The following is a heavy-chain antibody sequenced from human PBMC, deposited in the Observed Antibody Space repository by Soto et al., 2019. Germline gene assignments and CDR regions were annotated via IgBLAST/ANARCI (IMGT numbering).Heavy chain of an antibody. CDR2: IIPLFGTA. Sequence: SVKVSCKASGGTFSNYAISCVLQSPGQGLEWMGGIIPLFGTANYAQKFQGRVTITADEPTSTAYMALNSLRSEDTAVYYCATDRVYRRGWTDKYYYYAMDVWGQGTTVTV. V-gene: IGHV1-69*13. CDR1: GGTFSNYA. J-gene: IGHJ6*02. D-gene: IGHD6-19*01. CDR3: ATDRVYRRGWTDKYYYYAMDV.